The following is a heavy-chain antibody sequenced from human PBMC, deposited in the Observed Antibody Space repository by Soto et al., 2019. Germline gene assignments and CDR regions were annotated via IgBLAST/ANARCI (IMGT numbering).Heavy chain of an antibody. CDR2: ISHKSSAI. J-gene: IGHJ4*02. Sequence: ASGTLSLSCAASGFTFSNDAMNWIRQAPAKGLDWVSYISHKSSAISHADPVKGRFTITRDNAKNSQYLQMNSLRDAATTVYYCARDAYSSSTVTIMNYWGQGTRVTVSS. CDR1: GFTFSNDA. V-gene: IGHV3-48*02. D-gene: IGHD4-17*01. CDR3: ARDAYSSSTVTIMNY.